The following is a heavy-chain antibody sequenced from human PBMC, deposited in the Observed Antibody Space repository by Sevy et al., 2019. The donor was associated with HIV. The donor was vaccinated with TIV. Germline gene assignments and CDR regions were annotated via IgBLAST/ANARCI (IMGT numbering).Heavy chain of an antibody. CDR1: GFTFSSYW. D-gene: IGHD5-18*01. V-gene: IGHV3-7*01. J-gene: IGHJ6*02. Sequence: GGSLRLSCAASGFTFSSYWMSWVRQAPGKGLEWVANIKQDGSEKYYVDSVKGRFTISRDNAKNSLDLQMNSLRAEDTAVYYCARGGYSYGYVGYYYYGMDVWGQGTTVTVSS. CDR2: IKQDGSEK. CDR3: ARGGYSYGYVGYYYYGMDV.